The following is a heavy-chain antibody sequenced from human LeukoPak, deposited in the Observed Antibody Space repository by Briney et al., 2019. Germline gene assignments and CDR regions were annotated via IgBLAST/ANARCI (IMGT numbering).Heavy chain of an antibody. CDR3: AREPWSANYYYGMDV. J-gene: IGHJ6*02. CDR2: IYSGGST. Sequence: GGSLRLSSAASDFTVSNNYMNWVRQAPGRGLEWVSVIYSGGSTYYADSVKGRFTISRDNSKNRVFLQMSSLRAEDTAVYYCAREPWSANYYYGMDVWGQGTTVIVS. V-gene: IGHV3-53*01. CDR1: DFTVSNNY. D-gene: IGHD3-3*01.